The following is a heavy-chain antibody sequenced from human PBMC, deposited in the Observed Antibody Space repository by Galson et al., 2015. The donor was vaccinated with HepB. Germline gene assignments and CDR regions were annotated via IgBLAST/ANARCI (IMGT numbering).Heavy chain of an antibody. CDR1: GFTFSSYP. CDR2: ISLDGSDK. V-gene: IGHV3-30*04. D-gene: IGHD1-7*01. CDR3: ARAQNFYFYYGMDV. Sequence: SLRLSCAASGFTFSSYPVHWVRQAPGKGLEWVAFISLDGSDKYYAESVKGRFTISRDNSKNTLYLQMNSLRAEDTAMYYCARAQNFYFYYGMDVWGQGTTVTVSS. J-gene: IGHJ6*02.